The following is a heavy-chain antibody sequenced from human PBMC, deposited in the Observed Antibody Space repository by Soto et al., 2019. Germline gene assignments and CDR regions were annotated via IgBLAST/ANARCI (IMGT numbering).Heavy chain of an antibody. V-gene: IGHV3-7*01. CDR3: ARARYCISTSCYVYYYGMDI. D-gene: IGHD2-2*01. Sequence: HPVGSLRLSCAASGFTFSSYWMSWVRQAPGKGLEWVANIKQDGSEKYYVDSVKGRFTISRDNAKNSLYLQMNSLRAEDTAVYYCARARYCISTSCYVYYYGMDIWGQGTTVTVSS. CDR1: GFTFSSYW. J-gene: IGHJ6*02. CDR2: IKQDGSEK.